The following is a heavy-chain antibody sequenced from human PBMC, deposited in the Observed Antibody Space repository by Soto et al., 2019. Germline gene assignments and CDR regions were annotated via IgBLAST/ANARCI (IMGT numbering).Heavy chain of an antibody. CDR3: ASERRDGYDN. CDR2: INPNSGNT. CDR1: GYTFTSYD. V-gene: IGHV1-8*01. J-gene: IGHJ4*02. Sequence: QVQLVQSGAEVKKPGASVKVSCKASGYTFTSYDINWVRQATGQGLEWMGWINPNSGNTAYAQKFQGRVTMTSNTSISTAYMELSSLRSEDTTVYYCASERRDGYDNWGQGTLVTVSS. D-gene: IGHD5-12*01.